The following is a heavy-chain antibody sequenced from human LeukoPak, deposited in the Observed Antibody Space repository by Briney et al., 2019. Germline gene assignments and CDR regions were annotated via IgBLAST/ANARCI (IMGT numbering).Heavy chain of an antibody. D-gene: IGHD3-16*02. CDR1: GYSISSGYY. Sequence: SETLSLTCAVSGYSISSGYYWGWIRQPPGKGLEWIGSIYHSGSTYYNPSLKSRVTISVDTSKNQFSLKLSSVTAADTAVYYCARVMITFGGVIVTYYCYGMDVWGKGTTVTVSS. J-gene: IGHJ6*04. CDR2: IYHSGST. V-gene: IGHV4-38-2*01. CDR3: ARVMITFGGVIVTYYCYGMDV.